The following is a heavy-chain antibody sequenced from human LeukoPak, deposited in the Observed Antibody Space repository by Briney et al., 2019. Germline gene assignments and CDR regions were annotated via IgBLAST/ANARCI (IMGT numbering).Heavy chain of an antibody. Sequence: ASVKVSCKASGYTFTSYGISWVRQAPGQGLEWMGWISAYNGNTNYAQKLQGRVTITTDTSTSTAYMELRSLRSDDTAVYYCARVVGDILTGYYTFPDYWGQGTLVTVSS. CDR2: ISAYNGNT. J-gene: IGHJ4*02. CDR3: ARVVGDILTGYYTFPDY. CDR1: GYTFTSYG. V-gene: IGHV1-18*01. D-gene: IGHD3-9*01.